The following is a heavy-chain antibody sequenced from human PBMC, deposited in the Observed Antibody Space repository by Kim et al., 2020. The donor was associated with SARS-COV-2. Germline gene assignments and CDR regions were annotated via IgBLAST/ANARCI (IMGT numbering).Heavy chain of an antibody. CDR2: ISDSAGNI. D-gene: IGHD2-2*01. CDR3: AKWREYCGSSNCLQNFDY. CDR1: GFTFSHYA. J-gene: IGHJ4*02. Sequence: GGSLRLSCAASGFTFSHYAMRWVRQAPGKGPEWVAGISDSAGNIYYADSVKGRFTISRDNSKNTLFLQMNSLRAEDTAVYYCAKWREYCGSSNCLQNFDYWGQGTLVTVSS. V-gene: IGHV3-23*01.